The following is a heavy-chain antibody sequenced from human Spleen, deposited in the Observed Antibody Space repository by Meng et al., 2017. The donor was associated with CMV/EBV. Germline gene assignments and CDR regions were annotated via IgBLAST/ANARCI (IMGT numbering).Heavy chain of an antibody. Sequence: SCAASGFTFSSDWMSWVRQAPGKGLEWVANIQQDGSEKYYVDSVKGRFTISRDNAKNSLYLQMNGLRAEDTAVYHCVRLWGGSAPYFVYWGQGMLVTVSS. D-gene: IGHD1-26*01. CDR2: IQQDGSEK. CDR1: GFTFSSDW. V-gene: IGHV3-7*01. J-gene: IGHJ4*02. CDR3: VRLWGGSAPYFVY.